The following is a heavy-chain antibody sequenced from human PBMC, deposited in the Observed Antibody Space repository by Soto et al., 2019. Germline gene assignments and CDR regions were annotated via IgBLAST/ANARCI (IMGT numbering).Heavy chain of an antibody. J-gene: IGHJ4*02. D-gene: IGHD5-12*01. V-gene: IGHV4-30-2*01. CDR2: IYDSGST. Sequence: QLQLQESGSGLVKPSQTLSLTCAVSGGSISSGGYSWSWIRQPPGKGLEWIGYIYDSGSTYYNPSLKSRVTRSVDRSKNQFSLKLSSVTAADTAVYYCARDSGYPRYYFDYWGQGTLVTVSS. CDR1: GGSISSGGYS. CDR3: ARDSGYPRYYFDY.